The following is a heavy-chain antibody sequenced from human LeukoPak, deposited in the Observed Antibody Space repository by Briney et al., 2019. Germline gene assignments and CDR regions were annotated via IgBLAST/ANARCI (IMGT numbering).Heavy chain of an antibody. D-gene: IGHD2-2*01. J-gene: IGHJ4*02. CDR3: TTVPSLGYCSSTSCPSDPSSYY. CDR1: GFTFSNDW. Sequence: PGGSLRLSCAASGFTFSNDWMSWVRQAPGKGLEWVGRIKSKSDGGTKEYDAQGEGRFTISRYDSTNTLYLQMNSLKTEDPAVYSCTTVPSLGYCSSTSCPSDPSSYYWGQGTLVTVSS. V-gene: IGHV3-15*01. CDR2: IKSKSDGGTK.